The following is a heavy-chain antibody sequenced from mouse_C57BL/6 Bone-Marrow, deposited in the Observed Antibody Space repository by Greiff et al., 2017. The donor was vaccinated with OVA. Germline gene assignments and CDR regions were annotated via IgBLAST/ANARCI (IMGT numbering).Heavy chain of an antibody. CDR2: INPGSGGT. CDR1: GYAFTNYL. Sequence: VQLQESGAELVRPGTSVKVSCKASGYAFTNYLIEWVKQRPGQGLEWIGVINPGSGGTNYNEKFKGKATLTADKSSSTAYMQLSSLTSEDSAVYFCARGLGWYFDYWGQGTTLTVSS. D-gene: IGHD4-1*01. J-gene: IGHJ2*01. V-gene: IGHV1-54*01. CDR3: ARGLGWYFDY.